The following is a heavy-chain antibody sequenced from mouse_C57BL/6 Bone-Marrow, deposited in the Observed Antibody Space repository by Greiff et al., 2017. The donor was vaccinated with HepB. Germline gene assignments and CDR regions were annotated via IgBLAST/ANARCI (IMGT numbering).Heavy chain of an antibody. CDR1: GYTFTSYW. D-gene: IGHD4-1*01. V-gene: IGHV1-64*01. CDR2: IPPNSGST. Sequence: QVQLQQSGAELVKPGASVKLSCKASGYTFTSYWMHWVKQRPGQGLEWIGMIPPNSGSTNYNEKFKSKATLTVDKSSTTAYMQLSSLTSEDSAVYYYARKGETGSVFAYWGQGTLVTVSA. CDR3: ARKGETGSVFAY. J-gene: IGHJ3*01.